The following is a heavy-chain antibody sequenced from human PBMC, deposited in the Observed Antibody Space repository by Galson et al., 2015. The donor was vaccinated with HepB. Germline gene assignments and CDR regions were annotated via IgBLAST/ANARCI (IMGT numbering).Heavy chain of an antibody. J-gene: IGHJ4*02. V-gene: IGHV7-4-1*02. CDR1: GYTFDYNA. Sequence: PVKVSCKASGYTFDYNAINWVRQAPGQGLEWIGWINTNTGKSTYAQGFTGRFVFSLDTSVTTAYVQISSLKAEDTAVYYCARDNVGVRFFDHWGQGTLVTVSS. CDR3: ARDNVGVRFFDH. CDR2: INTNTGKS. D-gene: IGHD1-26*01.